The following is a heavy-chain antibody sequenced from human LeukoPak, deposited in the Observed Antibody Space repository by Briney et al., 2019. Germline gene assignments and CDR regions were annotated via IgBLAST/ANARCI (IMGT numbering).Heavy chain of an antibody. Sequence: ASVKVSCKASGYTFTGYYMHWVRQAPGQGLEWMGWINPNSGGTNYAQKFQGWVTMTRDTSISTAYMELGRLRSDDTAVYYCARDRGLLWFGESLDAFDIWGQGTMVTVSS. CDR3: ARDRGLLWFGESLDAFDI. CDR1: GYTFTGYY. J-gene: IGHJ3*02. V-gene: IGHV1-2*04. CDR2: INPNSGGT. D-gene: IGHD3-10*01.